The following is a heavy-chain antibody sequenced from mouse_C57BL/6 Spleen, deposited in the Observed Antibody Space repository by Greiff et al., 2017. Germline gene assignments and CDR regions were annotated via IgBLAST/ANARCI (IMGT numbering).Heavy chain of an antibody. J-gene: IGHJ1*03. CDR3: ARNDYYCSSPYYFDV. Sequence: VQLQQSGPELVKPGASVKLSCKASGYTFTDYDINWVKQSHGKSLEWIGDINPKNGGTRYKQKFKGKATLTVDMSSSTAYMELHSLTSEDSAVYFCARNDYYCSSPYYFDVWGTGTTLTVSS. CDR2: INPKNGGT. V-gene: IGHV1-26*01. D-gene: IGHD1-1*01. CDR1: GYTFTDYD.